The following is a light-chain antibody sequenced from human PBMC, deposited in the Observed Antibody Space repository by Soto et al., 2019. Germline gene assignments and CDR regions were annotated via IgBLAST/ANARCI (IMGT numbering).Light chain of an antibody. CDR3: SSHTSSTYWV. V-gene: IGLV2-14*01. CDR1: TSDIGRYNF. CDR2: EVT. J-gene: IGLJ3*02. Sequence: QSALTQPASVSGSPGQSITISCTGTTSDIGRYNFVSWYQQHPGKAPKLIIYEVTVRPSGLSNRFSGSKSGTTASLTISGLQREDEADYYCSSHTSSTYWVFCGGTKLTVL.